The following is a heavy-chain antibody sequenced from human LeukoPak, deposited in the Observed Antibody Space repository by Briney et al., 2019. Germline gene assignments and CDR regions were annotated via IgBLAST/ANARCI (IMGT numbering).Heavy chain of an antibody. V-gene: IGHV4-34*01. D-gene: IGHD5-12*01. CDR3: ARVGNSGYGLFDY. J-gene: IGHJ4*02. CDR2: INHSGST. CDR1: GGSLSGYY. Sequence: KTSETLSLTCAVYGGSLSGYYWSWIRQPPGKGLEWIGEINHSGSTNYNPSLKSRVTISVDTSKNQFSLKLSSVTAADTAVYYCARVGNSGYGLFDYWGQGTLVTVSS.